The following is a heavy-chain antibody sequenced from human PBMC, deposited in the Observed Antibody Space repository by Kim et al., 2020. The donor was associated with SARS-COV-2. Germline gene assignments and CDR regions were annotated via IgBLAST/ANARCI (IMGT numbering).Heavy chain of an antibody. V-gene: IGHV1-24*01. CDR2: PEDGEA. J-gene: IGHJ4*02. Sequence: PEDGEAFYAQNFQGRVTMTEDTSTDTAYMEVSSLRSDDTAVYYCAAGPGDYWGQGTLVTVSS. CDR3: AAGPGDY. D-gene: IGHD3-10*01.